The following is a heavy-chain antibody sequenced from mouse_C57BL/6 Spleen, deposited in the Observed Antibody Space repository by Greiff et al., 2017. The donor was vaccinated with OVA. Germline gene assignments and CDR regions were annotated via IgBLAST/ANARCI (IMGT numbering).Heavy chain of an antibody. D-gene: IGHD1-1*01. CDR3: TTSYYGSSLFAY. Sequence: EVQLQQSGAELVRPGASVKLSCTASGFNIKDDYMPWVKQRPEQGLEWIGWIDPENGDTEYASKFQGKATITADTSSNTAYLQLSSLTSEDTAVYYCTTSYYGSSLFAYWGQGTLVTVSA. J-gene: IGHJ3*01. CDR2: IDPENGDT. V-gene: IGHV14-4*01. CDR1: GFNIKDDY.